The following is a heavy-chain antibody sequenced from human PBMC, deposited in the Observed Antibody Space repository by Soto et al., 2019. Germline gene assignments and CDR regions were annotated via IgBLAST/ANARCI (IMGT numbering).Heavy chain of an antibody. CDR1: GGSIGNYF. D-gene: IGHD2-15*01. CDR2: IYNSGST. Sequence: SETLSLTCNVSGGSIGNYFWTWIRQPPGKGLEWIGYIYNSGSTIYNPSLKSRVTMSVDTSKNHFSLKVSSVTAADTAVYYCWRDFVCSGEECYYGYDYSGQGILVSVS. CDR3: WRDFVCSGEECYYGYDY. V-gene: IGHV4-59*01. J-gene: IGHJ4*02.